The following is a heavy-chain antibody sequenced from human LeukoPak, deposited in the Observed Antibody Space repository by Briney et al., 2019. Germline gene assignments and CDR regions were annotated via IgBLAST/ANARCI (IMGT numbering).Heavy chain of an antibody. D-gene: IGHD6-19*01. CDR1: GFTFSSYA. Sequence: GGSLRLSCAASGFTFSSYAMSWVRQAPGKGLEWVSAISRSGGSTYYADSVKGRFTISRDNSKNTLYLQMNSLRAEDTAVYYCAKVSVQPGYSSGWSINWFDPWGQGTLVTVSS. CDR2: ISRSGGST. J-gene: IGHJ5*02. V-gene: IGHV3-23*01. CDR3: AKVSVQPGYSSGWSINWFDP.